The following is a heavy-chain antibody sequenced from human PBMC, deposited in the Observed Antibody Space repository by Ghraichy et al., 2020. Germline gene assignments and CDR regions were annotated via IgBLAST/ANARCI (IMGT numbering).Heavy chain of an antibody. CDR2: IKQDGSEK. CDR1: GFTFSSYW. J-gene: IGHJ6*02. CDR3: AREGVGGDYYYGMDV. Sequence: GGSLRLSCAASGFTFSSYWMSWVRQAPGKGLEWVANIKQDGSEKYYVDSVKGRFTISRDNAKNSLYLKMNSLRAEDTAVYYCAREGVGGDYYYGMDVWGQGTTVTVSS. V-gene: IGHV3-7*01. D-gene: IGHD3-10*01.